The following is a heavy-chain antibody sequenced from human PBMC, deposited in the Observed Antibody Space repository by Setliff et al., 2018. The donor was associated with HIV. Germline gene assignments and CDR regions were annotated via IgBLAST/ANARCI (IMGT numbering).Heavy chain of an antibody. D-gene: IGHD2-2*02. CDR3: ARDLFGSWYTGSSGLAY. CDR1: GYSFTGYY. J-gene: IGHJ4*02. Sequence: GASVKVSCKASGYSFTGYYIHWVRQAPGQGLEWMGWINPNTGGTNCAQRFQGRVTMTRDTSISTVYMEVSRLRSDDTAMYYCARDLFGSWYTGSSGLAYWGQGTLVTVSS. CDR2: INPNTGGT. V-gene: IGHV1-2*02.